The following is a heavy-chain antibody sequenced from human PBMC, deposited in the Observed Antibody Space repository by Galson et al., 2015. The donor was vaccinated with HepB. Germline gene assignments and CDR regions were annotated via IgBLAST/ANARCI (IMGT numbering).Heavy chain of an antibody. CDR2: IYFTGST. J-gene: IGHJ5*02. CDR1: GGSVSSGGYY. D-gene: IGHD3-22*01. Sequence: ETLSLTCTVSGGSVSSGGYYWSWIRQPPGQGLEWIGYIYFTGSTNCNPSLKSRVTISVDTSKNHFSLKLNSVTAADTAVYYCARVFYSDSSGYYYHGLDPWGQGTLVTVSS. V-gene: IGHV4-61*03. CDR3: ARVFYSDSSGYYYHGLDP.